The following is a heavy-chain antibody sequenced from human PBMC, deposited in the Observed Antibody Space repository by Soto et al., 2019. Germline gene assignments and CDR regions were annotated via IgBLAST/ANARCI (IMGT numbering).Heavy chain of an antibody. J-gene: IGHJ4*02. CDR1: GGSISSYY. CDR3: ARESYSSSWYPDY. Sequence: ASETLSLTCTVSGGSISSYYWSWIRQPPGKGLEWIGYIYYSGSTNYNPSLKSRVTISVDTSKNQFSLKLSSVTAADTAVYYCARESYSSSWYPDYWGQGTLVTVSS. D-gene: IGHD6-13*01. V-gene: IGHV4-59*01. CDR2: IYYSGST.